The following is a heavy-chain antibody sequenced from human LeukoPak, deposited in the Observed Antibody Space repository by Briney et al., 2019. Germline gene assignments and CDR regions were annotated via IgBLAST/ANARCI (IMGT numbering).Heavy chain of an antibody. CDR3: ARVGDFWSGYFRSDYYYYYGMDV. Sequence: GSLRLSCAASGFTFSSYWMHWVRQAPGKGLVWVSRINSDGSSTSYADSVKGRFTISRDNAKNTLYLQMNSLRAEDTAVYYCARVGDFWSGYFRSDYYYYYGMDVWGQGTTVTVSS. CDR2: INSDGSST. D-gene: IGHD3-3*01. V-gene: IGHV3-74*01. CDR1: GFTFSSYW. J-gene: IGHJ6*02.